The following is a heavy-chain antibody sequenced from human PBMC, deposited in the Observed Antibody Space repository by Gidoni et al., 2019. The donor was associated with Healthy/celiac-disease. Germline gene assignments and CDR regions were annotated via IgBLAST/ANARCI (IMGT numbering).Heavy chain of an antibody. V-gene: IGHV3-49*04. CDR2: SRSKAYGGTT. CDR3: TSGGGDGYNLGYYYDYGMDV. J-gene: IGHJ6*02. Sequence: EVQLVESGAGLVQPGRSLRLSGTASGFTFGAYAMSWVSQGPGKGLEWVGFSRSKAYGGTTEYAVSVKGIFTISRDDSKSIAYLQMNSLKTEDTAVYYGTSGGGDGYNLGYYYDYGMDVWGQGTTVTVSS. CDR1: GFTFGAYA. D-gene: IGHD5-12*01.